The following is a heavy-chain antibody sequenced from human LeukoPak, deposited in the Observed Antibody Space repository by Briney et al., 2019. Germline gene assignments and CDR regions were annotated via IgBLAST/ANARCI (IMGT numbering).Heavy chain of an antibody. J-gene: IGHJ5*01. CDR1: GFTFRNYW. CDR2: IKGDGTHT. CDR3: VRDWDHFDFDS. V-gene: IGHV3-74*01. D-gene: IGHD1-26*01. Sequence: PGGSLRLSCAASGFTFRNYWMHWVRQAPGKGLVWVSRIKGDGTHTIYADSVKGRFSISRDNAKSTLYLQMRRLRADDTAVYYCVRDWDHFDFDSWGQGTLVTVSS.